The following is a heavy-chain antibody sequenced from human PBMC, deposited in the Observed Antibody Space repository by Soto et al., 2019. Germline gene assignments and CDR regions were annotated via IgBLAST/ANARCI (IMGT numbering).Heavy chain of an antibody. CDR3: ARGLNGYLYYFDY. V-gene: IGHV1-18*01. Sequence: GASVKVSCKASGYTFTNFGISWVRQAPGQGLEWMGWISAYNGNTNYAQNFQGRVTMTTDTSTSTAYMELRSLRSDDTAVYYCARGLNGYLYYFDYWGQGTLVTVSS. CDR1: GYTFTNFG. J-gene: IGHJ4*02. CDR2: ISAYNGNT. D-gene: IGHD5-18*01.